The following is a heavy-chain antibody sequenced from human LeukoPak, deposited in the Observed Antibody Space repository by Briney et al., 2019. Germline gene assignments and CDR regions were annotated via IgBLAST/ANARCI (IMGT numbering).Heavy chain of an antibody. Sequence: GGSLRLSCAASGFTVSSSYMSWVRQAPGKGLEWVSVIYSGGNTYYADSVKGRFTISRDNSKNTLYLQMNSLRAEDTAVYYCARCDSSTWYGFDYWGQGTLVTVSS. CDR1: GFTVSSSY. D-gene: IGHD6-13*01. CDR2: IYSGGNT. CDR3: ARCDSSTWYGFDY. J-gene: IGHJ4*02. V-gene: IGHV3-53*01.